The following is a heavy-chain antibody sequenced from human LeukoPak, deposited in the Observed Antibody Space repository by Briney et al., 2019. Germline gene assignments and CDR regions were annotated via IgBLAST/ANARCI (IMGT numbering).Heavy chain of an antibody. CDR3: ARAPRVTMIIVTPGAFDM. V-gene: IGHV4-61*01. CDR1: TGSVSSGSYY. Sequence: SETLSLTCSVSTGSVSSGSYYWSWIRQPPGKGLEWIVYMYYNGSTNYNPSLKSRVIISVDTSKTRVSLRLSSVTAADTAMYYCARAPRVTMIIVTPGAFDMWGQGTMVTVSS. CDR2: MYYNGST. J-gene: IGHJ3*02. D-gene: IGHD3-22*01.